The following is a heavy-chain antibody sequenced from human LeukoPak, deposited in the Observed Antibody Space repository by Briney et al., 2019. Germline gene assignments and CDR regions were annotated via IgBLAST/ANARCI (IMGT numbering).Heavy chain of an antibody. CDR3: ARLEADYYYYMDV. D-gene: IGHD1-1*01. J-gene: IGHJ6*03. CDR2: IYTSGST. CDR1: GGSLSSGSYY. Sequence: SQTLSLTSTDPGGSLSSGSYYWSWIRQPAGKGMEWIGRIYTSGSTNYNPSLKSRVTISVDTSKNQFSLKLSSVTAADTAVYYCARLEADYYYYMDVWGKGTTVTISS. V-gene: IGHV4-61*02.